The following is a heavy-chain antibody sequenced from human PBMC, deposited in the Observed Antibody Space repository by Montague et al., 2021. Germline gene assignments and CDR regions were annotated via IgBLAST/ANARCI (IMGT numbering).Heavy chain of an antibody. D-gene: IGHD1-26*01. CDR3: ARLSGSGTNHFDY. Sequence: KVSCKGSGYSFTHYWIGWVRQMPGKGLEWMGIVYPGDSDTRYSPSFQGQVTISADKSISTAYLQWSSLKASDTATYYCARLSGSGTNHFDYWGQGTLVTVSS. V-gene: IGHV5-51*01. CDR2: VYPGDSDT. CDR1: GYSFTHYW. J-gene: IGHJ4*02.